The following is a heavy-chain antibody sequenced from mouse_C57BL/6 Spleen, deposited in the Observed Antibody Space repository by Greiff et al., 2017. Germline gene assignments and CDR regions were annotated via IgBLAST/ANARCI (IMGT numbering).Heavy chain of an antibody. Sequence: QVQLQQSGAELVKPGASVKISCKASGYAFSSYWMNWVKQRPGTGLEWIGQIYPGDGDTNYNGKFKGKATLTADKSSSTAYMQLSSLTSEDAAVYFCARNGGYYGSSYSAWFAYWGQGTLVTVSA. CDR2: IYPGDGDT. CDR3: ARNGGYYGSSYSAWFAY. D-gene: IGHD1-1*01. V-gene: IGHV1-80*01. J-gene: IGHJ3*01. CDR1: GYAFSSYW.